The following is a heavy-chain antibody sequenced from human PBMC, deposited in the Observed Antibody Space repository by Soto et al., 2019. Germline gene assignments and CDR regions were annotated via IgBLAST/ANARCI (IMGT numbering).Heavy chain of an antibody. Sequence: SSETLSLTCTVSGGSISSYYWSWIRQPPGKGLEWIGYIYYSGSTNYNPSLKSRVTISVDKSKNQFSLKLNSMTAADTAVYYCARHNYGSGSTYFDYWGQGTLVTVSS. J-gene: IGHJ4*02. V-gene: IGHV4-59*08. CDR2: IYYSGST. CDR1: GGSISSYY. CDR3: ARHNYGSGSTYFDY. D-gene: IGHD3-10*01.